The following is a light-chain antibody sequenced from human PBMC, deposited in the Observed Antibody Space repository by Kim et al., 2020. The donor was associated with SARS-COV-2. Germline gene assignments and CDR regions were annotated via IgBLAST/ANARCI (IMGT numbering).Light chain of an antibody. CDR3: SSRDTSGDHLV. CDR2: DNN. V-gene: IGLV3-19*01. CDR1: SLRSYF. J-gene: IGLJ1*01. Sequence: LVPPRRITCHGDSLRSYFAPWYQQQPGQAPVLVIYDNNNRPSGIPSRFSGSYSGNTASLTITATQAGDEADYVFSSRDTSGDHLVFGAGPKVTVL.